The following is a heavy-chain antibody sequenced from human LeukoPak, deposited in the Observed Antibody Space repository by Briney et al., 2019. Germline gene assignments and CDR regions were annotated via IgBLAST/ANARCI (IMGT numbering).Heavy chain of an antibody. CDR2: ISGSGGST. D-gene: IGHD3/OR15-3a*01. CDR3: AKEGYDFSFDY. Sequence: GGSLRLSCVASGFTFTDYFMSWVRQAPGKGLEWVSAISGSGGSTYYADSVKGRFTISRDNSKNTLCLQMNSLRAEDMAVYYCAKEGYDFSFDYWGQGTLVTVSS. J-gene: IGHJ4*02. CDR1: GFTFTDYF. V-gene: IGHV3-23*01.